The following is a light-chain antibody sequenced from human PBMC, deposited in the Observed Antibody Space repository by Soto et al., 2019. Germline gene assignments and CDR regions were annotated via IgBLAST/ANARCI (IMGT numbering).Light chain of an antibody. CDR2: VAS. Sequence: IVLTQSPDTLSLSPGERATLSCWASQTVGTNYLAWYQQKPGLAPSLLIYVASSRAAGIPARFSGSGSGTDFTLTISRLEPEDSAVYYCRQYGSSSYTFGPGTKVDIK. CDR1: QTVGTNY. V-gene: IGKV3-20*01. J-gene: IGKJ3*01. CDR3: RQYGSSSYT.